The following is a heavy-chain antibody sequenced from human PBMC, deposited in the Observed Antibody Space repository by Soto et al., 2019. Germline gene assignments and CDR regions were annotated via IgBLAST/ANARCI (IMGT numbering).Heavy chain of an antibody. CDR3: ATQLTGDLDF. V-gene: IGHV1-69*13. D-gene: IGHD7-27*01. CDR1: GGTFSTSA. CDR2: IIPVFGTP. J-gene: IGHJ4*02. Sequence: QVQLVQSGAEVRKPGSSVKVSCVASGGTFSTSAMNWVRQAPGQGLEWVGGIIPVFGTPTYAQSLQGRVTITVDVLTTTAYMELTRLRPEDTAVYYCATQLTGDLDFWGQGTLVIVSS.